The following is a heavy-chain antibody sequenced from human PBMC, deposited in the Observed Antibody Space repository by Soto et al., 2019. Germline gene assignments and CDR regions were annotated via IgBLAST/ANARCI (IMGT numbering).Heavy chain of an antibody. CDR1: GLTFSSYG. D-gene: IGHD2-15*01. CDR2: IWYDGSNK. Sequence: GGSLRLSCAASGLTFSSYGMHWVRQAPGKGLEWVAVIWYDGSNKYYADSVKGRFTISRDNSKNTLYLQMNSLRAEDTSVYYCARNARGYYYYYMDVWGKGTTVTVSS. V-gene: IGHV3-33*01. CDR3: ARNARGYYYYYMDV. J-gene: IGHJ6*03.